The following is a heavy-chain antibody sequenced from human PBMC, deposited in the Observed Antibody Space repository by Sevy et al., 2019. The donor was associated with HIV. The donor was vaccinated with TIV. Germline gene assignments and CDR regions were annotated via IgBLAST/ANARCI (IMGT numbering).Heavy chain of an antibody. CDR2: IKQDGSEK. Sequence: GESLKISCAASGFTFSSYWMSWVRQAPGKGLEWVANIKQDGSEKYYVDSVKGRFTISRDNAKNSLYLQMNSLRAEDTAVYYCARGHSDSSGYQYYYYYYMDVWGKGTTVTVSS. V-gene: IGHV3-7*01. J-gene: IGHJ6*03. CDR3: ARGHSDSSGYQYYYYYYMDV. CDR1: GFTFSSYW. D-gene: IGHD3-22*01.